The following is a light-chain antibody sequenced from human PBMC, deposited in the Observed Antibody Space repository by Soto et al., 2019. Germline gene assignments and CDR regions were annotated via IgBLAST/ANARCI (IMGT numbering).Light chain of an antibody. V-gene: IGKV3-20*01. CDR1: QSFRGL. CDR2: DAY. CDR3: QQYGSSMWT. J-gene: IGKJ1*01. Sequence: EVVLTQSPVTLSLSPGERATLSCRASQSFRGLLAWYQQKPGQAPRLLIYDAYNRATGIPPRFSGSGSGTDFTLTISRLEPEDFAVYYCQQYGSSMWTFGQGTNVDIK.